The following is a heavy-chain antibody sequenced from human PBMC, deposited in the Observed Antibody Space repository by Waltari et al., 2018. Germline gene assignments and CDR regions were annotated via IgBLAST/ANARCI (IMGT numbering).Heavy chain of an antibody. V-gene: IGHV4-39*01. CDR3: ARRRFLEWLLSRVEAFDI. CDR2: IYYSGST. D-gene: IGHD3-3*01. Sequence: QLQLQESGPGLVKPSETLSLTCTVSGGSISLSSYYWGWIRQPPGKGLEWIGSIYYSGSTYYNPALKSRVTISVDTSKNQFSLKLSSVTAADTAVYYCARRRFLEWLLSRVEAFDIWGQGTMVTVSS. J-gene: IGHJ3*02. CDR1: GGSISLSSYY.